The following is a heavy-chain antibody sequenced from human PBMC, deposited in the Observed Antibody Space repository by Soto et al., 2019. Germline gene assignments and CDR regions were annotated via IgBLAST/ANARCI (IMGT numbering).Heavy chain of an antibody. CDR3: ARTGLEGATKNYYYGMDV. CDR2: IIPIFGTA. Sequence: QVQLVQSGAEVKKPGSSVKVSCKASGGTFSSYAISWVRQAPGQGLEWMGGIIPIFGTANYAQKFQGRVTITADESTSTAYMELSSLGSEDTAVYDCARTGLEGATKNYYYGMDVWGQGTTVTVSS. CDR1: GGTFSSYA. D-gene: IGHD1-26*01. V-gene: IGHV1-69*01. J-gene: IGHJ6*02.